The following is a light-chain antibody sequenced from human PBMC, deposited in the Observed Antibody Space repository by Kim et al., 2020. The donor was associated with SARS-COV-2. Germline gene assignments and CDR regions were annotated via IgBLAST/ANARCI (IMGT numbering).Light chain of an antibody. CDR2: KHT. CDR1: ALPNQY. V-gene: IGLV3-25*03. CDR3: QSADRSGNSFV. J-gene: IGLJ1*01. Sequence: PGQTATITCSGDALPNQYSYWYQQKPGQAPVLLIYKHTERPSGIPERFSGSSSGTTVTLTISGVQAEDEADYYCQSADRSGNSFVFGTGTKVTVL.